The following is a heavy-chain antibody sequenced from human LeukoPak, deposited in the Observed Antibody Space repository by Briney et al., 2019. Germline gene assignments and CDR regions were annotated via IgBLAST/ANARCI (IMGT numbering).Heavy chain of an antibody. V-gene: IGHV4-59*01. CDR3: ARGSRYCSTTSCSSFDY. CDR1: RGSISSYY. Sequence: PSETLSLTCTVSRGSISSYYWNWIRQSPRRGLEWIGYMFHSGSPNCNPSLRSRVAISIDTSKNQFSLKLSSVTAADTAVYYCARGSRYCSTTSCSSFDYWGQGTLVTVSS. J-gene: IGHJ4*02. CDR2: MFHSGSP. D-gene: IGHD2-2*01.